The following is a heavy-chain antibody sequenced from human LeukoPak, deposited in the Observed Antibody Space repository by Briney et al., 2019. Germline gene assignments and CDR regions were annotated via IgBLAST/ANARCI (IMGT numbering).Heavy chain of an antibody. Sequence: PSETLCLTCTVSGGSISSSSYYWGWIRQPPGKGLEWIGSIYYSGSTYYNPSLKSRVTISVDTSKNQFSLKLSSVTAADTAVYYCARHWRTRFDYWGQGTLVTVSS. CDR1: GGSISSSSYY. J-gene: IGHJ4*02. V-gene: IGHV4-39*01. CDR3: ARHWRTRFDY. CDR2: IYYSGST.